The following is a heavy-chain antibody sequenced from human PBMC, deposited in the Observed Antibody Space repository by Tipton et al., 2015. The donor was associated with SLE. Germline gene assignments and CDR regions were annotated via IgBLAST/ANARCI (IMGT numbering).Heavy chain of an antibody. CDR2: IDPSDSYT. CDR3: ASQILPLGFDP. J-gene: IGHJ5*02. CDR1: GYNFTSYW. V-gene: IGHV5-10-1*01. D-gene: IGHD2-15*01. Sequence: QLVQSGAELKKPGESLRISCKGSGYNFTSYWINWVRQMPGKGLEWMGRIDPSDSYTNYSPSFQGHVTISADRSISTAYLQWSSLKASDTAIYYCASQILPLGFDPWGQGTLVTVSS.